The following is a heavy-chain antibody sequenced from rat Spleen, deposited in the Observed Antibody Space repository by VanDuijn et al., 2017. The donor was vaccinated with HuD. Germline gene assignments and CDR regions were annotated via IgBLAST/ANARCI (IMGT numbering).Heavy chain of an antibody. J-gene: IGHJ2*01. V-gene: IGHV5-20*01. CDR2: ISYDGGNT. D-gene: IGHD1-11*01. CDR1: GFTFSDYY. CDR3: ARHGGLRNWFAY. Sequence: EVQLVESGGGLVQPGRSLKLSCAASGFTFSDYYMAWVRQAPTKGLEWVASISYDGGNTYYRDSVKGRFTISRANAKSSLHLQMDSLRSEDTATYYCARHGGLRNWFAYWGQGVMVTVSS.